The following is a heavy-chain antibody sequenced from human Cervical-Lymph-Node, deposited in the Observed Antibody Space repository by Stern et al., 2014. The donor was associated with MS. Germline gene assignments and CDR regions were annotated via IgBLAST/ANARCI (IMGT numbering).Heavy chain of an antibody. CDR1: GGSFSGYY. CDR3: ARVELAAAGKYFYY. CDR2: INHSGST. V-gene: IGHV4-34*01. J-gene: IGHJ4*02. Sequence: QVQLQQWGAGLLKPSETLSLTCAVYGGSFSGYYWSWIRQPPGKGLEWIGEINHSGSTNYNPSLKSRVTISVDTSKNQFSLKLSSVTAADTAVYYCARVELAAAGKYFYYWGQGTLVTVSS. D-gene: IGHD6-13*01.